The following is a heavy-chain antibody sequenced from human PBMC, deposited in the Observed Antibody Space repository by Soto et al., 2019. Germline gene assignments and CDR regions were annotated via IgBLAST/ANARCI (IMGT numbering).Heavy chain of an antibody. CDR2: IYHSGST. V-gene: IGHV4-4*02. CDR1: GGSISSSNW. CDR3: ARDPLLRPLVLYDYGMDV. J-gene: IGHJ6*02. D-gene: IGHD6-13*01. Sequence: QVQLQESGPGLVKPSGTLSLTCAVSGGSISSSNWWSWVRQPPGKGLEWIGEIYHSGSTNYNPSLKSRVPISVDKSKNQFSLKLSSVTAADTAVYYCARDPLLRPLVLYDYGMDVWGQGTTVTVSS.